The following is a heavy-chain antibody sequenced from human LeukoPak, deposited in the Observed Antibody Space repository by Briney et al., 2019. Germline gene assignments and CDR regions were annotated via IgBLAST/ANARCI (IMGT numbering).Heavy chain of an antibody. CDR1: GGSISRYY. CDR3: ARHLYESRGQTSFDY. J-gene: IGHJ4*02. V-gene: IGHV4-59*08. CDR2: ISYSGST. D-gene: IGHD3-22*01. Sequence: PSETLSLTCTVSGGSISRYYWSWIRQPPGKGLEWIGYISYSGSTNYNPSLRSRVTISVGTSKNQFSLKLSSVTAADTAMYYCARHLYESRGQTSFDYWGQGTLVTVSS.